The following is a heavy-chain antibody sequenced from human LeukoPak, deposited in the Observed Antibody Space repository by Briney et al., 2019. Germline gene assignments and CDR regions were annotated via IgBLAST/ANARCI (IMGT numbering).Heavy chain of an antibody. CDR3: AKDLGESMIVVVITGDAFDI. D-gene: IGHD3-22*01. CDR1: GFTFSSYA. J-gene: IGHJ3*02. Sequence: PGRSLRLSCAASGFTFSSYAMSWVRQAPGKGLEWVSAISGSGGSTYYADSVKGRFTSSRDNSKNTLYLQMNSLRAEDTAVYYGAKDLGESMIVVVITGDAFDIWGQGTMVTVSS. V-gene: IGHV3-23*01. CDR2: ISGSGGST.